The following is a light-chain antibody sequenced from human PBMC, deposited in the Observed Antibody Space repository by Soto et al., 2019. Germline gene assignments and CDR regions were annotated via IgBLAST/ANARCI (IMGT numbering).Light chain of an antibody. CDR2: WPS. J-gene: IGKJ1*01. V-gene: IGKV4-1*01. Sequence: DIVMTQSPASLAVSLGERATINCKSSQTVLDSSNNKDYLTWYQQKPGQPPKLLIYWPSTREFGVPDRFSGSGSGTDFTLTIRSLHAEDVAVYYCQQDYSTPRTFGHGAKVEIK. CDR3: QQDYSTPRT. CDR1: QTVLDSSNNKDY.